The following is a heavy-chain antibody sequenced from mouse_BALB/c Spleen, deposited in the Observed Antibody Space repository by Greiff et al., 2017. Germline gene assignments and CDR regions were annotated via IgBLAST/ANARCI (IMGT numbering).Heavy chain of an antibody. V-gene: IGHV5-17*02. CDR2: ISSGSSTI. J-gene: IGHJ2*01. CDR1: GFTFSSFG. CDR3: AREGGITTAYYFDY. D-gene: IGHD1-2*01. Sequence: EVHLVESGGGLVQPGGSRKLSCAASGFTFSSFGMHWVRQAPEKGLEWVAYISSGSSTIYYADTVKGRFTISRDNPKNTLFLQMTSLRSEDTAMYYCAREGGITTAYYFDYWGQGTTLTVSS.